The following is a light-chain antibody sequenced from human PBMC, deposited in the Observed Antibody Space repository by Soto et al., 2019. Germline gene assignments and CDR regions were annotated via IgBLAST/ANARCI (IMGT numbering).Light chain of an antibody. CDR3: ISYTSDDVRYV. Sequence: QSALTQPRSVSGSPGQSVTISCSGTSSDVGGYEYVSWYQQHPGKAPRLLIYHVGQRPSGVPDRFSGSKSGTTASLTISGLQSEDEADYYCISYTSDDVRYVFGTGTKVTVL. J-gene: IGLJ1*01. CDR1: SSDVGGYEY. CDR2: HVG. V-gene: IGLV2-11*01.